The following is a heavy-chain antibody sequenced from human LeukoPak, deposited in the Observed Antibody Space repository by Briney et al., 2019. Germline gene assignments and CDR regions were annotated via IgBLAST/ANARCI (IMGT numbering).Heavy chain of an antibody. V-gene: IGHV1-69*05. CDR1: GGTFSSYA. CDR3: ARDNDFDY. D-gene: IGHD2-8*01. Sequence: SVKVSCKASGGTFSSYAISWVRQAPGQGLEWMGGIIPIFGTANYAQKFQGRVTVTRDMSTSTVYMELSSLRSEDTAVYYCARDNDFDYWGQGTLVTVSS. CDR2: IIPIFGTA. J-gene: IGHJ4*02.